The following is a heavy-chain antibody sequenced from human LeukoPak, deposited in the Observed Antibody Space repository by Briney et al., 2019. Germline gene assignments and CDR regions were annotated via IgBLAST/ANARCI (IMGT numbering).Heavy chain of an antibody. D-gene: IGHD5-18*01. Sequence: GGSLRLSCVASGFTFSTYGVHWVRQAPGKGLEWVAFIWYDGSNKYYADSVKGRFTISRDNSKNTLSLQMNSLRPEDTAMYYCAKSYGYGYDYWGQGALVTVS. J-gene: IGHJ4*02. CDR2: IWYDGSNK. V-gene: IGHV3-30*02. CDR1: GFTFSTYG. CDR3: AKSYGYGYDY.